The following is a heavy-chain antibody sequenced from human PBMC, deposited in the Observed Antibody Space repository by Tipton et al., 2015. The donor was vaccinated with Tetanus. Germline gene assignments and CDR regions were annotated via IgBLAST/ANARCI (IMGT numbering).Heavy chain of an antibody. CDR1: GGSISGSY. D-gene: IGHD2-2*01. Sequence: TLSLTCTVSGGSISGSYWNWIRQPPGKGLEWIGYVYYNGNTHYNPALKSRVTISVDTSKNQFSLKLSSVTAADTAIYYCAREVPAAGQFGSWGQGPLVTVSS. J-gene: IGHJ4*02. CDR3: AREVPAAGQFGS. CDR2: VYYNGNT. V-gene: IGHV4-59*01.